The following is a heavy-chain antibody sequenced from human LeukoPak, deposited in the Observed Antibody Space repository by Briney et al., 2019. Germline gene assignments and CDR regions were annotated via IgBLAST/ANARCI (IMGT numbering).Heavy chain of an antibody. J-gene: IGHJ6*02. V-gene: IGHV1-2*02. CDR3: ARGVYRWVYYYYGMDV. CDR1: GYTFTGYY. Sequence: ASVKVSCKASGYTFTGYYMHWVRQAPGQGLEWMGWINPNSGGTNYAQKFQGRVTMTRDTSISTAYMELSRLRSDDTAVYYCARGVYRWVYYYYGMDVWGQGTTVTVSS. CDR2: INPNSGGT. D-gene: IGHD3-16*02.